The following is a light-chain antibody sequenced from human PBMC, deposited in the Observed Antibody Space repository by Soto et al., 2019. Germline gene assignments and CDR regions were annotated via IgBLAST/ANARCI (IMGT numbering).Light chain of an antibody. Sequence: ESGFTQSPGTLSLSQGERATLSCRASQSVSNNYLAWYRQKPGQAPRLLIYVASTRSTGIPDRFSGSGSGTDFNLTISSLETEDSAVYYGHQYGSSTSISLGQESDV. CDR2: VAS. V-gene: IGKV3-20*01. CDR3: HQYGSSTSIS. J-gene: IGKJ1*01. CDR1: QSVSNNY.